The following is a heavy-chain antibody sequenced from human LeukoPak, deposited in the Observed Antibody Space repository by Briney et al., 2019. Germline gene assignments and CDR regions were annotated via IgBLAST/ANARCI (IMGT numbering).Heavy chain of an antibody. Sequence: ASVKVSCKASGYTFTSYDICWVRQAPGQGLEWMGWINPYNGNTNYAQKFQGRVTKTRDTSISTAYMELSSLRSDDTAVYYCAGGPRLHYYYYMDVWGKGTTVTVSS. D-gene: IGHD2-21*02. CDR1: GYTFTSYD. J-gene: IGHJ6*03. CDR2: INPYNGNT. V-gene: IGHV1-18*01. CDR3: AGGPRLHYYYYMDV.